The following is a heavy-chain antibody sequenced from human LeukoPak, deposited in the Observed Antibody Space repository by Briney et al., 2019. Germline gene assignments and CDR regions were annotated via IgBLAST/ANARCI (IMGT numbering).Heavy chain of an antibody. CDR2: IYTSGST. CDR3: ARDFEYSSGWYGQDYYYYMDV. CDR1: GGSISSGSYY. J-gene: IGHJ6*03. Sequence: SETLSLTCTVSGGSISSGSYYLSWIRQPAGKGLEWIGRIYTSGSTNYNPSLKSRVTISVDTSKNQFSLKLSSVTAADTAVYYCARDFEYSSGWYGQDYYYYMDVWGKGTTVTVSS. V-gene: IGHV4-61*02. D-gene: IGHD6-19*01.